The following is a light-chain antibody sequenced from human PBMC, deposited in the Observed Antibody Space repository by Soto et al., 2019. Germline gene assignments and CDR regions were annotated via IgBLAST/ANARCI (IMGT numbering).Light chain of an antibody. J-gene: IGLJ3*02. CDR1: SSDVGGYDF. Sequence: QSALTQPRSVSGSPGQSVTISCTGSSSDVGGYDFVSWYQQHPGKAPKLMISDVSERPSGVPDRFSGSKRGNTASLTISGLQPEDDADYYCLVYGRGGTLMFGGGTKLTVL. V-gene: IGLV2-11*01. CDR2: DVS. CDR3: LVYGRGGTLM.